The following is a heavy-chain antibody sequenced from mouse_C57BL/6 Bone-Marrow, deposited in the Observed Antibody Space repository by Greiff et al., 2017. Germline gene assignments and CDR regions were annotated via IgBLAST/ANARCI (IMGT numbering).Heavy chain of an antibody. CDR3: ARSPPYYDGSSLDY. Sequence: VQLQQSGAELVRPGSSVKLSCKASGYTFTSYWMDWVKQRPGQGLEWIGNIYPSDSETHYNQKFKDKATLTVDKSSSTASMQLSSLTSEDSAVYYCARSPPYYDGSSLDYWGQGTTLTVSS. V-gene: IGHV1-61*01. J-gene: IGHJ2*01. CDR1: GYTFTSYW. CDR2: IYPSDSET. D-gene: IGHD1-1*01.